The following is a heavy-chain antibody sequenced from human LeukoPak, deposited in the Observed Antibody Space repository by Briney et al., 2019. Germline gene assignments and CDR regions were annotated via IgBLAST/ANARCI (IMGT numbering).Heavy chain of an antibody. D-gene: IGHD1-1*01. J-gene: IGHJ5*02. CDR2: VYYTGST. V-gene: IGHV4-59*01. CDR1: GGSISNYY. CDR3: ARTNWPYNWFDP. Sequence: PSETLSLTCPVSGGSISNYYYWTWIRQPPGKGLEWIGYVYYTGSTNFNPSLKSRVTMSLDTSRNQFSLKLTSLTAADTAVYYCARTNWPYNWFDPWGQGNPVTVSS.